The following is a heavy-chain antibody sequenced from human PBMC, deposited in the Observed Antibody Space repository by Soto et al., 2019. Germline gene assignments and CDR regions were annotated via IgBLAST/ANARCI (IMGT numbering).Heavy chain of an antibody. CDR1: GLSFSSYI. Sequence: GGFLRLSCAASGLSFSSYIMNWVRQAPGKGLEWVSSISSTASYIYYAHSVKGRFTISRDNAKNSLYLQMNSLRAEDTALYYCARTPYADYATGWLDPWGQGSLVTVSS. D-gene: IGHD4-17*01. V-gene: IGHV3-21*01. J-gene: IGHJ5*02. CDR2: ISSTASYI. CDR3: ARTPYADYATGWLDP.